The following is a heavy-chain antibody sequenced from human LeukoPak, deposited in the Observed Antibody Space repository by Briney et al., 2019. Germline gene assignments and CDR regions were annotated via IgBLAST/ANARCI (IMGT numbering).Heavy chain of an antibody. Sequence: GGSLRLSCAAPGFTFSDYYMSWIRQAPGKGLEWVSYISSSGSTVYYADSVKGRFTISRDNAKNSLYLQMNSLRAEDTAVYYCASGSSSSGYYYGMDVWGQGTTVTVSS. CDR1: GFTFSDYY. CDR3: ASGSSSSGYYYGMDV. J-gene: IGHJ6*02. D-gene: IGHD6-6*01. CDR2: ISSSGSTV. V-gene: IGHV3-11*01.